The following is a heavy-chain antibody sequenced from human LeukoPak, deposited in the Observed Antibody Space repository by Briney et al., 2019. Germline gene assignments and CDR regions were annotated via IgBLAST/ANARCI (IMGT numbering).Heavy chain of an antibody. D-gene: IGHD2-2*01. Sequence: SETLSLTCSVSGGSISSSSYSWGWIRQPPGRGLEWIGNIYYTGSTYYSPSLKSRVTVSVDRSKNQFSLKLSSVTAADTAVYYCARYRYCGSSSCPGKGRYFDLWGRGTLVTVSS. CDR2: IYYTGST. CDR1: GGSISSSSYS. V-gene: IGHV4-39*01. J-gene: IGHJ2*01. CDR3: ARYRYCGSSSCPGKGRYFDL.